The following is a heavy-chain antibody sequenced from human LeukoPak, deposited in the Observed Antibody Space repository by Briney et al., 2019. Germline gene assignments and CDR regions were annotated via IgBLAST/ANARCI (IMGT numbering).Heavy chain of an antibody. J-gene: IGHJ5*02. CDR1: GFTVSSNY. CDR3: AREQWLATYNWFDP. Sequence: PGGSLRLSCAASGFTVSSNYMSWVRQAPGKGLEWVSDIYSGGSTYYADSVKGRFTISRDNSKNTLYLQMNSLRAEDTAVYYCAREQWLATYNWFDPWGQGTLVTVSS. D-gene: IGHD6-19*01. V-gene: IGHV3-53*01. CDR2: IYSGGST.